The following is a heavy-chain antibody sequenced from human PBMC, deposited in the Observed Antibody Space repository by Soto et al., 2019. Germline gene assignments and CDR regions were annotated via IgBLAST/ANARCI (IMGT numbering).Heavy chain of an antibody. CDR2: IYWDDDK. J-gene: IGHJ4*02. CDR3: SLRRMDNSTWSGGIFDY. CDR1: GFSLTTSGVG. D-gene: IGHD6-13*01. Sequence: QITLKESGPTLVKPTQTLTLTCTFSGFSLTTSGVGVGWIRQPPGKALEWLALIYWDDDKRYRPSLKSGLTITQDTSMTHAVLTMTNMDPVDTATYYCSLRRMDNSTWSGGIFDYWGQGTLVTVSS. V-gene: IGHV2-5*02.